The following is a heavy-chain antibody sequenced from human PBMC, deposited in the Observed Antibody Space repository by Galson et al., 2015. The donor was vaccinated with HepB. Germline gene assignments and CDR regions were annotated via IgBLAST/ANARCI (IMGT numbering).Heavy chain of an antibody. Sequence: SVKVSCKASGGTFSSYAISWVRQAPGQGLEWMGGIIPIFGIANYAQKFQGRVTITADKSTSTAYMELSSLRSEDTAVYYCARDLPSTTIFGEVYYYYYGMDVWGQGTTVTVSS. J-gene: IGHJ6*02. D-gene: IGHD3-3*01. CDR1: GGTFSSYA. CDR3: ARDLPSTTIFGEVYYYYYGMDV. CDR2: IIPIFGIA. V-gene: IGHV1-69*10.